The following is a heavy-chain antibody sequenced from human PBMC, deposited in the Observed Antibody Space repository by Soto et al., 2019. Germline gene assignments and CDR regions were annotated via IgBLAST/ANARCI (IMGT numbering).Heavy chain of an antibody. CDR2: FDPEDGET. Sequence: ASVKVSCKVSGYTLTELSMHWVRQAPGKGLEWMGGFDPEDGETIYAQKFQGRVTMTEDTSTDTAYMELSSLTSEDTAVYYCAANPTFRVDFWIGYYSEANEPRYYYYMDVWGKGTTVTVSS. CDR1: GYTLTELS. V-gene: IGHV1-24*01. J-gene: IGHJ6*03. CDR3: AANPTFRVDFWIGYYSEANEPRYYYYMDV. D-gene: IGHD3-3*01.